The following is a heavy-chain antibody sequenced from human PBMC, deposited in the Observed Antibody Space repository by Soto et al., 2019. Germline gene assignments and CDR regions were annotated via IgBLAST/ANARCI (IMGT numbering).Heavy chain of an antibody. Sequence: QLQLQESGSGLVKPSQTLSLNCAVYGGSISSGGYSWSRIRQPPGKGLEWIGYIYHSGSTYYNPSLKSRVTISVDRSKNQFSLKLSSVTAADTAVYYCASSHAGSHITAAVHWGQGTLVTVSS. V-gene: IGHV4-30-2*01. J-gene: IGHJ4*02. CDR1: GGSISSGGYS. D-gene: IGHD6-13*01. CDR2: IYHSGST. CDR3: ASSHAGSHITAAVH.